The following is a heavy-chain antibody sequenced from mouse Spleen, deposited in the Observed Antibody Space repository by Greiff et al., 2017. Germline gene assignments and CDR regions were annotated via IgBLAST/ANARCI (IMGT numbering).Heavy chain of an antibody. Sequence: VQLQQSGPELVKPGASVKISCKASGYTFTDYYMNWVKQSHGKSLEWIGDINPNNGGTSYNQKFKGKATLTVDKSSSTAYMELRSLTSEDSAVYYCARLDYSNPFAYWGQGTLVTVSA. CDR2: INPNNGGT. J-gene: IGHJ3*01. V-gene: IGHV1-26*01. CDR3: ARLDYSNPFAY. CDR1: GYTFTDYY. D-gene: IGHD2-5*01.